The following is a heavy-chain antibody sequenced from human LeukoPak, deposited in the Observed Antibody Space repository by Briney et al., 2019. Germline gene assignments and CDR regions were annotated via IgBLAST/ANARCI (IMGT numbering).Heavy chain of an antibody. CDR2: MNPNSGNT. CDR3: ARAGLSIAARPISWFDP. CDR1: GYTFTSYD. V-gene: IGHV1-8*01. D-gene: IGHD6-6*01. J-gene: IGHJ5*02. Sequence: ASVNVSCTVSGYTFTSYDINWVRQATRPGLEWMGWMNPNSGNTGYAQKFQGRVTMTRNTSISTAYMELSSLRSEDTAGYHCARAGLSIAARPISWFDPWGQGTLVTVSS.